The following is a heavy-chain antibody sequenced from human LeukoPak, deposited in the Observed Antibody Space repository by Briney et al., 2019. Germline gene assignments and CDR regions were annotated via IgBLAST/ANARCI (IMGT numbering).Heavy chain of an antibody. J-gene: IGHJ4*02. Sequence: GGSLRLSCAASGFTFSSYGMHWVRQAPGKGLEWVAVIWYDGSNKYYADSVEGRFTISRDNSKNTLHPQMNSLRAEDTAVYYCARETGYSSSWSPHFDYWGQGTLVTVSS. CDR1: GFTFSSYG. D-gene: IGHD6-13*01. CDR2: IWYDGSNK. CDR3: ARETGYSSSWSPHFDY. V-gene: IGHV3-33*01.